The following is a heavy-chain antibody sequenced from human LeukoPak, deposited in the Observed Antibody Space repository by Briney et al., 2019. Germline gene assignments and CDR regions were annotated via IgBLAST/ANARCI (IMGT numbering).Heavy chain of an antibody. CDR1: GFTFRSYW. J-gene: IGHJ4*02. CDR2: ISYDGSNK. Sequence: SGGSLRLSCAASGFTFRSYWMHWVRQAPGKGLEWVAVISYDGSNKYYADSVKGRFTISRDNFKNTLYLQMNSLRAEDTAVYYCARDSGYYDSSLGHGDYWGQGTLVTVSS. V-gene: IGHV3-30-3*01. CDR3: ARDSGYYDSSLGHGDY. D-gene: IGHD3-22*01.